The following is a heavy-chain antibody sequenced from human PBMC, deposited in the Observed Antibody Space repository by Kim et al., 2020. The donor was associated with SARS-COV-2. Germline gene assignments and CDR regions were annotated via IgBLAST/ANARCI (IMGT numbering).Heavy chain of an antibody. Sequence: ASVKVSCKASGYTFTGYYMHWVRQAPGQGLEWMGRINPNSGGTNYAQKFQGRVTMTRDTSISTAYMELSRLRSDDTAVYYCARTRTKHSSSSAPNWFDPWGQGTLVTVSS. CDR1: GYTFTGYY. CDR3: ARTRTKHSSSSAPNWFDP. CDR2: INPNSGGT. J-gene: IGHJ5*02. D-gene: IGHD6-6*01. V-gene: IGHV1-2*06.